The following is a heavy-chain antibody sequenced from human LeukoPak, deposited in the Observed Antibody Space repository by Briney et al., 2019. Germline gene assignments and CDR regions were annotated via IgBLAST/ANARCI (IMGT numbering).Heavy chain of an antibody. D-gene: IGHD6-6*01. V-gene: IGHV3-30*02. J-gene: IGHJ4*02. CDR2: IRYDGSNK. CDR3: SVGIGYSSSSGVKPYDY. Sequence: GGSLRLSCAASGFTFSSYGMHWVRQAPGKGLEWVAFIRYDGSNKYYADSVKGRFTISRDNSKNTLYLQMNSLRAEDTAVYYCSVGIGYSSSSGVKPYDYWGQGTLVTVSS. CDR1: GFTFSSYG.